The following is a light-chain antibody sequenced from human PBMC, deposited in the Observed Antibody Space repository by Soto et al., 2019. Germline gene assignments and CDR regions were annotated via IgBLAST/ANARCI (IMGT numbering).Light chain of an antibody. CDR3: QQYGSSPTWT. Sequence: EMVWTQSPGTLSLSPGEGATLSCRASQSVSSSYLAWYQQKPGQAPRFLIYGTASRATSIPDRFSGSGSATDFTLIISILEPEDFAEYYCQQYGSSPTWTFGQGTKLEI. V-gene: IGKV3-20*01. CDR1: QSVSSSY. CDR2: GTA. J-gene: IGKJ1*01.